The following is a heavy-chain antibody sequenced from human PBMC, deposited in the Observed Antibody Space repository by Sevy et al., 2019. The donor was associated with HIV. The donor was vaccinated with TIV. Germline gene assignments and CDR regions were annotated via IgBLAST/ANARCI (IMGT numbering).Heavy chain of an antibody. CDR3: ARVFYYDFWSGYYNRDFDY. J-gene: IGHJ4*02. CDR1: GYTFTSYG. D-gene: IGHD3-3*01. Sequence: ASVKVSCKASGYTFTSYGISWVRQAPGQGLEWMGWISAYNGNTNYAQKLQGRVTMTTYTSTSTAYMELRSLRSDDTAVYYCARVFYYDFWSGYYNRDFDYWGQGTLVTVSS. V-gene: IGHV1-18*04. CDR2: ISAYNGNT.